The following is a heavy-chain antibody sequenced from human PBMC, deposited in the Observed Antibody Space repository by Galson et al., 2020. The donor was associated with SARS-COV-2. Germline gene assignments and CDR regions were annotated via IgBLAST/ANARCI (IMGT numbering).Heavy chain of an antibody. J-gene: IGHJ6*01. Sequence: GESLKISCAASGFTFSSYAMSWVRQAPGKGLEWVSVIYSGGGTYYADSVKGRFIISRDESRKTLYLEMNSLGAEDTALYYCAKDGFYCSGGRCYEAYY. CDR3: AKDGFYCSGGRCYEAYY. V-gene: IGHV3-23*03. CDR1: GFTFSSYA. D-gene: IGHD2-15*01. CDR2: IYSGGGT.